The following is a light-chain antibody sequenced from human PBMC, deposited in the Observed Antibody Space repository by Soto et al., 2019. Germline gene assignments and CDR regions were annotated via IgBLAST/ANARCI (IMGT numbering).Light chain of an antibody. CDR2: QAS. J-gene: IGKJ1*01. CDR1: QSISSW. Sequence: DIQMTQSPSTLSASVGDRVTITCRASQSISSWLALFQQKPGKAPNLLIYQASSLEDGVPSRFSGSGSGTEFTLTISSLQPDEFASYYCQQYNVNPWTFGQGTKVDIK. V-gene: IGKV1-5*03. CDR3: QQYNVNPWT.